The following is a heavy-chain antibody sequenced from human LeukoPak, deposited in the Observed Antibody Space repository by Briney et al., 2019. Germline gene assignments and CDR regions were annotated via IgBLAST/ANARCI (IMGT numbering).Heavy chain of an antibody. J-gene: IGHJ4*02. CDR3: ARLSDAALAGGYYFDY. D-gene: IGHD5-18*01. Sequence: SETLSLSCTVSGGTISSYYWSWIRQPPGKGLEWIGYIYYSGRTNYNPSLKSRVTMSVDTSKNQISLKLSSVTAADTAVYCCARLSDAALAGGYYFDYWGQGTLVTVSS. CDR2: IYYSGRT. CDR1: GGTISSYY. V-gene: IGHV4-59*08.